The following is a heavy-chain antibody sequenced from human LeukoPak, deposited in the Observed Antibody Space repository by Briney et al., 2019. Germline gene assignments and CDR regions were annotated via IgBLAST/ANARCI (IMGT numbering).Heavy chain of an antibody. V-gene: IGHV3-48*04. CDR3: ARDAPDYSDWDMGGS. J-gene: IGHJ5*02. CDR2: ISSSSSTI. D-gene: IGHD3-22*01. CDR1: GFTFSSYA. Sequence: GGSLRLSCAASGFTFSSYAMHWVRQAPGKGLEWISYISSSSSTIYYADSVKGRFTSSRDNAKNSLYLQMNGLRAEDTAVYYCARDAPDYSDWDMGGSWGQGTLVTVSS.